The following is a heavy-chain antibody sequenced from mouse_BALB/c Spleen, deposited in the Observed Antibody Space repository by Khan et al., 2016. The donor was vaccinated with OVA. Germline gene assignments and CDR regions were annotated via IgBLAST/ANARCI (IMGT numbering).Heavy chain of an antibody. CDR1: GFSLSRYN. CDR2: IWGGGGT. D-gene: IGHD2-14*01. J-gene: IGHJ4*01. V-gene: IGHV2-6-4*01. CDR3: ARAYYRYDGYYAMDY. Sequence: QMQLEESGPGLVAPSQSLSITCTVSGFSLSRYNIHWVRQPPGKGLEWLGMIWGGGGTDYNSTPKSRLNISKDNSKSQVFLKMNSLQTDDTAMYYCARAYYRYDGYYAMDYWGQGTSVTVSS.